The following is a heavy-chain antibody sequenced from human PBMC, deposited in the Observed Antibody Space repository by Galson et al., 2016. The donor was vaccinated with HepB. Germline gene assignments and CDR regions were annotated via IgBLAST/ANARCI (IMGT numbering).Heavy chain of an antibody. CDR2: IYSVGTT. J-gene: IGHJ4*02. D-gene: IGHD3-3*01. CDR1: GFTVSNNY. CDR3: ARNVPVTIFGY. V-gene: IGHV3-66*01. Sequence: SLRLSCAASGFTVSNNYMTWVRHAPGKGLEWVSLIYSVGTTLYADSVRGRFTISRDSSKSTLYLQMNSLRPEDTAVYYCARNVPVTIFGYWGQGTLVTVSS.